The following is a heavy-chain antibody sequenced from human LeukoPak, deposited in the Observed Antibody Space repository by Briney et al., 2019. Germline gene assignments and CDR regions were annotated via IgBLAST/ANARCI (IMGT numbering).Heavy chain of an antibody. V-gene: IGHV3-7*03. CDR2: INQDGSQK. CDR1: GFTFGSCW. D-gene: IGHD3-3*01. CDR3: ARDTAYGVLRFLEWLPPDGMDV. J-gene: IGHJ6*02. Sequence: GGSLRLSCAASGFTFGSCWMNWVRQTPGKGLEWVANINQDGSQKFYVDSVKGRSTISRDNANNSLYLQMNSLRAEDTAVYYCARDTAYGVLRFLEWLPPDGMDVWGQGTTVTVSS.